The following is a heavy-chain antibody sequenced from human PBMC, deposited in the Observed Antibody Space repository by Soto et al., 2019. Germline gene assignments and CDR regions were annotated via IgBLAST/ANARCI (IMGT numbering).Heavy chain of an antibody. CDR2: ISSNGGST. V-gene: IGHV3-64D*08. CDR1: GFTFSSYA. D-gene: IGHD6-13*01. CDR3: VVEYSSSWPPRYDAFDI. Sequence: GGSLRLSCSASGFTFSSYAMHWVRQAPGKGLEYVSAISSNGGSTYYADSVKGRFTISRDNSKNTLYLQMSSLRAEDTAVYYCVVEYSSSWPPRYDAFDIWGQGTMVTVSS. J-gene: IGHJ3*02.